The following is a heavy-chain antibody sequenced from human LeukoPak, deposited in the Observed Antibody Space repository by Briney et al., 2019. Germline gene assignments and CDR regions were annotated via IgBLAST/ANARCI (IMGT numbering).Heavy chain of an antibody. V-gene: IGHV4-61*02. Sequence: PSQTLSLTCTVSGGSISSGSYYWSWIRQPAGKGLEWIGCIYTSGSTNYNPSLKSRVTISVDTSKNQFSLKLSSVTAADTAVYYCARGDGYNIDYWGQGTLVTVSS. CDR3: ARGDGYNIDY. CDR1: GGSISSGSYY. CDR2: IYTSGST. J-gene: IGHJ4*02. D-gene: IGHD5-24*01.